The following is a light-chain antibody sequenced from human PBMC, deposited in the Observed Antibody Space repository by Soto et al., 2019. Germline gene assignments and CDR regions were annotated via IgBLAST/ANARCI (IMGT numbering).Light chain of an antibody. J-gene: IGLJ1*01. Sequence: QSALTQPASVSGSPGQSITISCTGTSSDVGGYNYVSWYQQHPGKAPKFMIYDVSNRPSGVSTRFSGSKSGNTASLTISGLQAEDEADYYCNSYTPSNTRQIVFGTGTKVTV. V-gene: IGLV2-14*01. CDR1: SSDVGGYNY. CDR3: NSYTPSNTRQIV. CDR2: DVS.